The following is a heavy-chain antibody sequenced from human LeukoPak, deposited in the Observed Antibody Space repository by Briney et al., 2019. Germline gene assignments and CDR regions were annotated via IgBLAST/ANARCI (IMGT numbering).Heavy chain of an antibody. D-gene: IGHD6-19*01. CDR3: AKGKDSVAGATNDY. Sequence: GGSLRLSCTASGFTVSSSYMSWVRQAPGKGLEWVSVIYSDTRTYYADSVKGRFTISRDNAKNSLYLQMNSLRAEDTAVYYCAKGKDSVAGATNDYWGQGTLVTVSS. J-gene: IGHJ4*02. V-gene: IGHV3-53*01. CDR2: IYSDTRT. CDR1: GFTVSSSY.